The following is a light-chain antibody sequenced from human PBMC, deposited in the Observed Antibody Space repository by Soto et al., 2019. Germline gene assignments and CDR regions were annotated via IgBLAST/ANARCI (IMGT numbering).Light chain of an antibody. CDR3: AAWDDSLSGHVV. CDR2: RNL. J-gene: IGLJ2*01. V-gene: IGLV1-47*01. CDR1: SSNIGSNY. Sequence: QSVLTQPPSASGTPGQRVTISCSGSSSNIGSNYVYWYQQLPGTAPKLLIYRNLQRPSGVPDRFSGSKSGTSASLAISGLRSEDEADYYCAAWDDSLSGHVVFGGGTKLTVL.